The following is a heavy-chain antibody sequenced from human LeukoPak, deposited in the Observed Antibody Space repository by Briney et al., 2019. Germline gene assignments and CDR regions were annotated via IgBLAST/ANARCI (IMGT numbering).Heavy chain of an antibody. D-gene: IGHD3-3*01. J-gene: IGHJ4*02. V-gene: IGHV1-2*02. CDR2: INPNSGGT. CDR1: GYTFTGYY. CDR3: ARGGDLRFLEWLLYY. Sequence: EASVKVSCKASGYTFTGYYMHWVRQAPGQGLEWMGWINPNSGGTNYAQKFQGRVTMTRDTSISTAYVELSRLRSDDTAVYYCARGGDLRFLEWLLYYWGQGTLVTVSS.